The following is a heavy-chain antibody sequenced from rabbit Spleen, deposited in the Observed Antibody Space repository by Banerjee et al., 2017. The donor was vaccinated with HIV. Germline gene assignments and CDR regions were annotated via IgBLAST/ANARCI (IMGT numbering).Heavy chain of an antibody. D-gene: IGHD2-1*01. V-gene: IGHV1S45*01. CDR2: INVVTGKA. CDR3: ARIDLDYDDVDL. J-gene: IGHJ6*01. Sequence: QQQLEESGGGLVKPEGSLRLSCTASGFSFSNKAVMCWVRQAPGKGLEWIACINVVTGKAVYASWAKGRFTFSKTSSTTVTLQMTSLTAADTATYFCARIDLDYDDVDLWGPGTLVTVS. CDR1: GFSFSNKAV.